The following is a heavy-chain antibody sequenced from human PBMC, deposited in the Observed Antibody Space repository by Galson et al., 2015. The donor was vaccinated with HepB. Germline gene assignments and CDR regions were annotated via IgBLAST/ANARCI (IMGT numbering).Heavy chain of an antibody. CDR3: ARDGGGCSSTSCYGGVYYYYMDV. J-gene: IGHJ6*03. D-gene: IGHD2-2*01. V-gene: IGHV1-2*02. CDR1: GYTFTGYY. Sequence: SVKVSCKASGYTFTGYYMHWVRQAPGQGLEWMGWINPNSGGTNYAQKFQGRVTMTRDTSISTAYMELRSLRSDDTAVYYCARDGGGCSSTSCYGGVYYYYMDVWGKGTTVTVSS. CDR2: INPNSGGT.